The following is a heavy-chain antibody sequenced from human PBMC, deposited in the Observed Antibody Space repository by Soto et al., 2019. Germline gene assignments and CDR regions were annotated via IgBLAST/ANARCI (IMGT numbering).Heavy chain of an antibody. J-gene: IGHJ4*02. D-gene: IGHD6-13*01. Sequence: QVQLQESGPGLVKPSQTLSLICTVSGGSINSGGYYWNWIRQHPGKGLEWIGYIFYSGSTYYNPFLRSRVTISADTSANQFSPNLSSVTAADTAVYFCARGYRQSGYNSSWVFDYWGQGTLVNVSS. V-gene: IGHV4-31*03. CDR2: IFYSGST. CDR3: ARGYRQSGYNSSWVFDY. CDR1: GGSINSGGYY.